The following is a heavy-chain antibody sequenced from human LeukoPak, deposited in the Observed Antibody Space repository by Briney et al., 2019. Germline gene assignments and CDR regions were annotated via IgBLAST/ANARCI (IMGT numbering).Heavy chain of an antibody. CDR2: IYHSGST. D-gene: IGHD1-26*01. Sequence: SETLSLTFAVSDYSISSGYYWGWIRQPPGKGLEWIGSIYHSGSTNYNPSLKSRVTMSVDTSKNQFSLNLSSVTAADTAVYYCARRTDSGSYNWFDSWGEGTLVTVSS. V-gene: IGHV4-38-2*01. CDR1: DYSISSGYY. J-gene: IGHJ5*01. CDR3: ARRTDSGSYNWFDS.